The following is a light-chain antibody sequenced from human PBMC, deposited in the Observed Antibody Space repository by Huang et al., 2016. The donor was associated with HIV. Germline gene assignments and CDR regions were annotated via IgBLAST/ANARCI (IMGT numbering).Light chain of an antibody. J-gene: IGKJ1*01. V-gene: IGKV3-15*01. Sequence: IVMTQSPVTLSVSPGESAALSCRAGQSIKSTLAWYQHKPGQAPRLLIYGASTRATGVPARFSGSGSGTEFTLTINNLQSDDFAVYYCQQYDYWPPVTFGQGTKV. CDR3: QQYDYWPPVT. CDR1: QSIKST. CDR2: GAS.